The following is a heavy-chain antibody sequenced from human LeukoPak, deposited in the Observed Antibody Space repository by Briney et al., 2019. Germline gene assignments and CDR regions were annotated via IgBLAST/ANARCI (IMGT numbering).Heavy chain of an antibody. CDR2: IYTSGST. J-gene: IGHJ4*02. Sequence: PSQTLSLTCTVSGGSISSGGYYWSWIPQPAGKGLEWIVRIYTSGSTNYNPSLKSRVTISVDTSKNQFSLKLSSVTAADTAVYYCARDGGYSGYVHGYFDYWGRGTLVTVSS. D-gene: IGHD5-12*01. V-gene: IGHV4-61*02. CDR3: ARDGGYSGYVHGYFDY. CDR1: GGSISSGGYY.